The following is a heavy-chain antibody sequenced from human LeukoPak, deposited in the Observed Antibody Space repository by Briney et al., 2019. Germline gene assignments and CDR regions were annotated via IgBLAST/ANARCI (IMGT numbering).Heavy chain of an antibody. D-gene: IGHD2-2*02. CDR1: GGSISSGGYY. J-gene: IGHJ5*02. CDR2: IYYSGST. V-gene: IGHV4-31*03. CDR3: ARGYCSSTSCYTGSFWFDP. Sequence: PSQTLSLTCTVSGGSISSGGYYWSWIRQHPGKGPEWIGYIYYSGSTYYNPSLKSRVTISVDTSKNQFSLKLSSVTAADTAVYYCARGYCSSTSCYTGSFWFDPWGQGTLVTVSS.